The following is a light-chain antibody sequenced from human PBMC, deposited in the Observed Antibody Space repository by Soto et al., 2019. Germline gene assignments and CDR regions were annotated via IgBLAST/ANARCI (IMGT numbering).Light chain of an antibody. CDR3: QQYNNWSGT. CDR2: RAS. J-gene: IGKJ1*01. CDR1: QRVRTN. V-gene: IGKV3-15*01. Sequence: EILMTQSPATLSMSPGEGATLSCRASQRVRTNLTWYQQKTGQAPKLLIYRASTRATGIPARFSGSGSGTDFTLTISSLQSEDFAVYYCQQYNNWSGTFGQGTKVDIK.